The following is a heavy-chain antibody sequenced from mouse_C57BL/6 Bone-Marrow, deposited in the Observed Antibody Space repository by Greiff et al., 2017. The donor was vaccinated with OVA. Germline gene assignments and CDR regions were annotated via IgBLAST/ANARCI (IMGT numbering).Heavy chain of an antibody. CDR3: TFYYYGSRKDYAMDY. V-gene: IGHV14-4*01. J-gene: IGHJ4*01. CDR1: GFNIKDDY. Sequence: EVQLQQSGAELVRPGASVKLSCTASGFNIKDDYMHWVKQRPEQGLAWIGWIDPENGDTEYASKFQGKATITADTSSNTAYLQLSSLTSEDTAVYYCTFYYYGSRKDYAMDYWGQGTSVTVSS. CDR2: IDPENGDT. D-gene: IGHD1-1*01.